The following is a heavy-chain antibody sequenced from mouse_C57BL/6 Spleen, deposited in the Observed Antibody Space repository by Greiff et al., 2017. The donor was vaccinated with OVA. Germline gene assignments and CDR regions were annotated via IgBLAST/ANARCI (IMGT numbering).Heavy chain of an antibody. V-gene: IGHV10-1*01. CDR1: GFSFNTYA. Sequence: EVMLVESGGGSVQPKGSLKLSCAASGFSFNTYAMNWVRQAPGKGLEWVARIRSKSNNYATYYADSVKDRFTISRDDSESMLYLQMNNLKTEDTAMYYCVRRAYYAPYAMDYWGQGTSVTVSS. J-gene: IGHJ4*01. CDR2: IRSKSNNYAT. D-gene: IGHD1-1*01. CDR3: VRRAYYAPYAMDY.